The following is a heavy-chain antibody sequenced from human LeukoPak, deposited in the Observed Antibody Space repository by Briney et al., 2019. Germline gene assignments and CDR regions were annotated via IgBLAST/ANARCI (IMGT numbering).Heavy chain of an antibody. J-gene: IGHJ5*02. D-gene: IGHD3-3*01. CDR3: ARDSGNYWSGYYAFDP. Sequence: SVKVSCKASGGTFSSYGVSWVRQAPGQGLEWMGGIIPIFGTANYAQEFQGRVTITTDESTSTAYMELSSLRSEDTAVYYCARDSGNYWSGYYAFDPWGQGTLVTVSS. V-gene: IGHV1-69*05. CDR2: IIPIFGTA. CDR1: GGTFSSYG.